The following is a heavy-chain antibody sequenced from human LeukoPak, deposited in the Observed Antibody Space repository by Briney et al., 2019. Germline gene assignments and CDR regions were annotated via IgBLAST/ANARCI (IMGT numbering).Heavy chain of an antibody. CDR3: ARGVRFAGTLAPGHNWLDP. J-gene: IGHJ5*02. Sequence: VGSLRLSCATFDFNFREHAMHWVRQAPGKGLQFVSSITANGSYTFYANSVKGRFSVSRDNTEKTLYLQMGSLRTEDTAVYYCARGVRFAGTLAPGHNWLDPWGQGTLVTVSS. D-gene: IGHD1-14*01. V-gene: IGHV3-64*01. CDR1: DFNFREHA. CDR2: ITANGSYT.